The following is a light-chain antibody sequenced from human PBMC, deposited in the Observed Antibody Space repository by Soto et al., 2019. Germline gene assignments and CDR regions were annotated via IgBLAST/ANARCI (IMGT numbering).Light chain of an antibody. Sequence: DIVMTQSPDSLAVSLGERATINCKSSQSVLYSSNNRNHLAWYQQKPGQPPKPLFYWASTRESGVPARFSGSGSGTDFTLTISSLQAEDVAVYYCQQHFSPPFTFGQGTHLEIK. CDR1: QSVLYSSNNRNH. CDR2: WAS. J-gene: IGKJ2*01. V-gene: IGKV4-1*01. CDR3: QQHFSPPFT.